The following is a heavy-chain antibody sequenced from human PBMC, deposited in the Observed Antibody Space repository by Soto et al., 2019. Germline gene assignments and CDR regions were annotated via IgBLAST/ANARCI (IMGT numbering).Heavy chain of an antibody. Sequence: EAQLVESGGGLVPPGGSLRLSCAASGVGFSTSWMSWVRQAPGKGLEWVGRILSKNDGGTTDYPAPVKGRFIISRDDSKNELYLQMNGLKTEDTAVYYCSTYDYVWGTYRVRWAYWGQGTLVTVSS. CDR3: STYDYVWGTYRVRWAY. J-gene: IGHJ4*02. V-gene: IGHV3-15*01. D-gene: IGHD3-16*02. CDR2: ILSKNDGGTT. CDR1: GVGFSTSW.